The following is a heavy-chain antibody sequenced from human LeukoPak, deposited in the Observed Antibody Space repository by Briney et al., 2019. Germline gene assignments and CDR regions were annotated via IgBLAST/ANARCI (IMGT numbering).Heavy chain of an antibody. J-gene: IGHJ4*02. V-gene: IGHV3-48*01. Sequence: PGGSLRLSCAASGFTFSSYWMSWVRQAPGKGLEWVSYISSSSSTIYYADSVKGRFTISRDNAKNSLYLQMNSLRAEDTAVYYCARDSGTGDYWGQGTLVTVSS. CDR3: ARDSGTGDY. CDR2: ISSSSSTI. D-gene: IGHD1-1*01. CDR1: GFTFSSYW.